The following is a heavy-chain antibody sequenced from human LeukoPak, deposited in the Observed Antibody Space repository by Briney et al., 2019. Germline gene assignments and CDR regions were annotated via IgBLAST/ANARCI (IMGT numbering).Heavy chain of an antibody. CDR2: ISPGGGTT. Sequence: VQPGGSLRLSCVVSGFSFGSEAMSWVRQAPGRGLEWVSSISPGGGTTYYADSVKGRFTISRDNSENTLYVEMNSLRAEDTAIYYCAKSRSGSANWALRIFDNWGQGTLVSVSS. V-gene: IGHV3-23*01. J-gene: IGHJ4*02. CDR3: AKSRSGSANWALRIFDN. CDR1: GFSFGSEA. D-gene: IGHD3-10*01.